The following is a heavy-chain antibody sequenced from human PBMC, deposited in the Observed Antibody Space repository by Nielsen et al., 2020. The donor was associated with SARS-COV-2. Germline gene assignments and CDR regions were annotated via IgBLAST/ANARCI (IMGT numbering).Heavy chain of an antibody. CDR3: AKAVDYDILTGPGG. J-gene: IGHJ4*02. Sequence: GGSLRLSCAASGFTFDDYAMHWVRQAPGKGLEWVSGISWNSGSIGYADSVKGRFTISRDNAKNSLYLQMNSLRAEDTALYYCAKAVDYDILTGPGGWGQGTLVTVSS. D-gene: IGHD3-9*01. V-gene: IGHV3-9*01. CDR1: GFTFDDYA. CDR2: ISWNSGSI.